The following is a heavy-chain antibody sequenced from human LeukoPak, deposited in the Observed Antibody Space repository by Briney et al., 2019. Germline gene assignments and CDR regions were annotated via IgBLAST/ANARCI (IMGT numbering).Heavy chain of an antibody. Sequence: PGGSLRLSCAASGFSFSSFWMHWVRQAPGKGLVWVSGIKSDGAGTSYVDSVKGRFTISRDNAKNTLDLQMNSLRAEDTAVYYCARGGYGAYMGWGQGMLVTVPS. CDR3: ARGGYGAYMG. V-gene: IGHV3-74*01. D-gene: IGHD4-17*01. CDR2: IKSDGAGT. J-gene: IGHJ4*02. CDR1: GFSFSSFW.